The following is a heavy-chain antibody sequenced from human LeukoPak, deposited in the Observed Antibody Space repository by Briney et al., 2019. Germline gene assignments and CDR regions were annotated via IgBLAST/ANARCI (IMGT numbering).Heavy chain of an antibody. J-gene: IGHJ4*02. D-gene: IGHD3-10*01. CDR1: GYIFTDYW. CDR2: IYPADSDT. Sequence: GESLKISCQVSGYIFTDYWIAWVRQIPRKGLESMGLIYPADSDTAYSPFFQGQFTISADKSISTVYLQWSSLKASDTAMYYCARQSRDGSETRGYYFDHWGQGTLVTVSS. V-gene: IGHV5-51*01. CDR3: ARQSRDGSETRGYYFDH.